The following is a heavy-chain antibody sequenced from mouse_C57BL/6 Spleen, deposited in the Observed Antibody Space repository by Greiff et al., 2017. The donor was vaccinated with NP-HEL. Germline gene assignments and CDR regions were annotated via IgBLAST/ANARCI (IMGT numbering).Heavy chain of an antibody. V-gene: IGHV5-9-1*02. CDR1: GFTFSSYA. Sequence: EVMLVESGEGLVKPGGSLKLSCAASGFTFSSYAMSWVRQTPEKRLEWVAYISRGGDYIYYADTVKGRFTISRDNARNTLYLQMSSLKSEDTAMYCSRRDGAGSSAMGDWGQGASVTVSS. CDR2: ISRGGDYI. J-gene: IGHJ4*01. CDR3: RRDGAGSSAMGD. D-gene: IGHD3-3*01.